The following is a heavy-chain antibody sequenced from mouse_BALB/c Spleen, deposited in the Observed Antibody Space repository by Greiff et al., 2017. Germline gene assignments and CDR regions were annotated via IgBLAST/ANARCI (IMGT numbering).Heavy chain of an antibody. J-gene: IGHJ1*01. CDR3: ARSIYYGSYWYFDV. D-gene: IGHD2-2*01. CDR1: GYSITSDYA. CDR2: ISYSGST. Sequence: EVKLQESGPGLVKPSQSLSLTCTVTGYSITSDYAWNWIRQFPGNKLEWMGYISYSGSTSYNPSLKSRISITRDTSKNQFFLQLNSVTTEDTATYYCARSIYYGSYWYFDVWGAGTTVTVSS. V-gene: IGHV3-2*02.